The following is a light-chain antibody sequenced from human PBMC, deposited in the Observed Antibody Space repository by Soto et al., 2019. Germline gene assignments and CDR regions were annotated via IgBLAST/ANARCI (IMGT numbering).Light chain of an antibody. Sequence: QSVLAQPASVSGSPGQSVTISCTGPRSDIGDSNFISWYQHSPGKALRLLIYEVNKRPSGVSRRFSGFKAGNPASLTISGLLDDDEADYFCASFNSGTILVFGSGTNVTVL. CDR1: RSDIGDSNF. J-gene: IGLJ6*01. V-gene: IGLV2-14*01. CDR3: ASFNSGTILV. CDR2: EVN.